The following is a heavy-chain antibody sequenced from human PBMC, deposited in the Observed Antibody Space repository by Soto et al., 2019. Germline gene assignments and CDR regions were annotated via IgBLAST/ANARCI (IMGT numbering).Heavy chain of an antibody. CDR1: GFSLSRHG. CDR2: VSFDGSNI. J-gene: IGHJ5*02. D-gene: IGHD2-21*02. Sequence: ESGGGVVQPGRSLRLSCTASGFSLSRHGMHWVRQAPGKGLEWVSFVSFDGSNIYYIDSVKDRFTISRDTSQNTMFLQMNSLRAEDTALYYCARYTSDWGFDHLGQGTLVTVSS. CDR3: ARYTSDWGFDH. V-gene: IGHV3-33*01.